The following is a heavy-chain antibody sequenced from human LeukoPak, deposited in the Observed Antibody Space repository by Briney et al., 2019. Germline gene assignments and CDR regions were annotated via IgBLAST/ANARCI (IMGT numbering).Heavy chain of an antibody. CDR3: ARYSNAVAGARWFDH. J-gene: IGHJ5*02. CDR1: GGSLSSYY. Sequence: PSETLSLTCTVSGGSLSSYYWSWIRQPPGRELEWIGYIYYTGSTNYNPSLRSRVTISLDTSKSQFSLKLNSVTAADTAVYYCARYSNAVAGARWFDHWGQGTLVTVSS. D-gene: IGHD2-21*01. CDR2: IYYTGST. V-gene: IGHV4-59*01.